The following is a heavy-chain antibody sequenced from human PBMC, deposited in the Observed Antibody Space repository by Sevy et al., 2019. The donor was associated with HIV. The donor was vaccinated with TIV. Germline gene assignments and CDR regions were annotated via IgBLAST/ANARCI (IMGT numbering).Heavy chain of an antibody. J-gene: IGHJ4*02. V-gene: IGHV3-49*04. CDR3: TGSSSGYSANFDY. CDR2: IRSIAYGGTT. Sequence: GGSLRLSCTASGFTFGDYAMSWVRQAPGKGLEWVGFIRSIAYGGTTEYAESVKGRFTISRDDSKSIAYLQMNSLKTEDTAVYYCTGSSSGYSANFDYWGQGTLVTVSS. D-gene: IGHD3-22*01. CDR1: GFTFGDYA.